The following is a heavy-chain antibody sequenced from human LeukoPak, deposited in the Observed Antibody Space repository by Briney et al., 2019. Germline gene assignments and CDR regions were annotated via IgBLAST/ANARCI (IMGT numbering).Heavy chain of an antibody. CDR1: GFTFSSYW. CDR3: AREEQQRYGMDV. CDR2: INSDGSST. Sequence: GGSLRLSCAASGFTFSSYWMHWVRQAPGKGLVWVSRINSDGSSTSYADSVKGRFTISRDNAKNTLYLQMNSLRAEDTAVYYCAREEQQRYGMDVWGQGTTVTVSS. J-gene: IGHJ6*02. V-gene: IGHV3-74*01. D-gene: IGHD6-13*01.